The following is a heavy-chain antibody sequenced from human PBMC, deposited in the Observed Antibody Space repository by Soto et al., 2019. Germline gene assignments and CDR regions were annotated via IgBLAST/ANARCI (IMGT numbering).Heavy chain of an antibody. CDR3: ARGVPTIFGVIDS. V-gene: IGHV1-46*03. J-gene: IGHJ4*02. Sequence: ASVKVSCKASGYSFFSYYIHWVRQAPGQVLEWMGRFLASGGNTFYAQRFRGRVSMTRDTSSTNTVSLELTSLTSDDTAVYYCARGVPTIFGVIDSWCQGPRVTVSS. D-gene: IGHD3-3*02. CDR2: FLASGGNT. CDR1: GYSFFSYY.